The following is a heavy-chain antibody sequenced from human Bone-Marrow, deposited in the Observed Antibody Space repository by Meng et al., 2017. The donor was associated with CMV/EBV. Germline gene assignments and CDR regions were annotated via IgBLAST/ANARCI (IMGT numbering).Heavy chain of an antibody. V-gene: IGHV1-18*01. D-gene: IGHD2-2*01. Sequence: ASVKVSCKASGYTFTSYGISWVRQAPGQGLEWMGWISAYNGNTNYAQKLQGRVTMTTDTSTSTAYMELRRLRSDDTAVYYCARLDHIVVVPAAHLRFDPWGQGTLVTVSS. CDR2: ISAYNGNT. J-gene: IGHJ5*02. CDR1: GYTFTSYG. CDR3: ARLDHIVVVPAAHLRFDP.